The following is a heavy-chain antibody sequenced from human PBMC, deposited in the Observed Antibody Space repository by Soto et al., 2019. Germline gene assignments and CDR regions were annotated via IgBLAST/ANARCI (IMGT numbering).Heavy chain of an antibody. J-gene: IGHJ4*02. CDR1: GGTFSSYA. CDR3: ARGGRRYDSSGYYLDY. Sequence: QVQLVQSGAEVKKPGSSVKVSCKASGGTFSSYAISWVRQAPGQGLEWMGGIIPIFGTANYAQKFQGRVTITADESTSTAYMELSSLRSEDTDVYYCARGGRRYDSSGYYLDYWGQGTLVTVSS. CDR2: IIPIFGTA. D-gene: IGHD3-22*01. V-gene: IGHV1-69*01.